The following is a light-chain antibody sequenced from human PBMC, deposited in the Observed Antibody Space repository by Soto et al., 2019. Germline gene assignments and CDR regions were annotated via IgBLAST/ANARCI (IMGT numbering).Light chain of an antibody. CDR3: QQSYNAPQT. Sequence: QMTQSPSSLSGSVGDRVTITCRASQSIRSFLNWYQQKLGKAPKLLIYSTSHLQSGVPSRFSGSGSGTDFTLTISSLQPEDFATYYCQQSYNAPQTFGQGTKVEI. V-gene: IGKV1-39*01. CDR2: STS. J-gene: IGKJ1*01. CDR1: QSIRSF.